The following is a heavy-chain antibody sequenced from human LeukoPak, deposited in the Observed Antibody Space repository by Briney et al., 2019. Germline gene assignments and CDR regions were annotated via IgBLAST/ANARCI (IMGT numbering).Heavy chain of an antibody. CDR3: ARQRGHSSGWHLAEAFDP. CDR1: GFTFSNYG. V-gene: IGHV3-33*01. J-gene: IGHJ5*02. Sequence: GRSLRLSCAASGFTFSNYGMHWVRQAPGKGLEWVAVMWYDESKEYSGDSVKGRFTVSRDKSKNTLYLQMNSLRAEDTAVYYCARQRGHSSGWHLAEAFDPWGQGTLVTVSS. CDR2: MWYDESKE. D-gene: IGHD6-19*01.